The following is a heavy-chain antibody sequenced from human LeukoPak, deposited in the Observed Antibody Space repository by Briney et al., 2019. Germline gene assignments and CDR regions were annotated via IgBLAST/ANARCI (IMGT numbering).Heavy chain of an antibody. Sequence: PGGSLRLSCAASGLIFSSYDMSWIRQAPGKGLEWVAIISYDGSNKYQADSVKGRLTISRDDSKNTLYLQMDSLRGEDTAVYYCARDRSANSRVYYFDFWGQGTLVTVSS. V-gene: IGHV3-30*03. CDR2: ISYDGSNK. D-gene: IGHD4/OR15-4a*01. CDR1: GLIFSSYD. J-gene: IGHJ4*02. CDR3: ARDRSANSRVYYFDF.